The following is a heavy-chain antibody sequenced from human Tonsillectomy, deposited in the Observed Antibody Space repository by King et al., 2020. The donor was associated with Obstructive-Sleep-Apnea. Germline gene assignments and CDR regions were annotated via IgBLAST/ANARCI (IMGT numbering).Heavy chain of an antibody. CDR1: GGSISSYY. Sequence: VQLQESGPGLVKPSETLSLTCTVSGGSISSYYWSWIRQPPGKGLEGIGYIYYSGSTNYNPSLKSRVTISVDTPKNQFSLKLSSVTAADTAVYYCARGEYSSSWYYFDYWGQGTLVTVSS. D-gene: IGHD6-13*01. CDR3: ARGEYSSSWYYFDY. J-gene: IGHJ4*02. V-gene: IGHV4-59*01. CDR2: IYYSGST.